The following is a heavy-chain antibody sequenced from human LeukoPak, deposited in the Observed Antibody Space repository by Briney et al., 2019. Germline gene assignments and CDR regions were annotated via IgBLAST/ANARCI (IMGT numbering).Heavy chain of an antibody. V-gene: IGHV4-4*02. D-gene: IGHD6-13*01. Sequence: SDTLSLTSAVSGGSISSINWWSWDRQPPGKGLECIGEIYHSGSTNYNLALKSRVTISVDKSKNQFSLKLSSVTAADMAVHYCARVFCEGFRGGAAAGTCFDYWGQGTLVTVSS. CDR3: ARVFCEGFRGGAAAGTCFDY. J-gene: IGHJ4*02. CDR1: GGSISSINW. CDR2: IYHSGST.